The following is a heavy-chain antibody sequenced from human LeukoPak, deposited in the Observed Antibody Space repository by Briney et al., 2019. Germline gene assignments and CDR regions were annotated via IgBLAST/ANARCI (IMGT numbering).Heavy chain of an antibody. CDR1: GGSMSIYY. CDR3: ARRARATAGGDYFDY. J-gene: IGHJ4*02. CDR2: IYYNGNT. Sequence: SETLSLTCNVSGGSMSIYYWTWIRQAPVKGLEWIGYIYYNGNTNYNPSLNGRVTISLDTSRSQFSLKLSSVTVADTAVYYCARRARATAGGDYFDYWGQGTLVTVSS. V-gene: IGHV4-59*08. D-gene: IGHD6-13*01.